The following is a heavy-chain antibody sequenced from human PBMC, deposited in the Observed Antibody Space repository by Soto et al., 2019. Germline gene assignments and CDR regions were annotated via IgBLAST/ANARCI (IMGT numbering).Heavy chain of an antibody. CDR2: IYYIGSG. Sequence: TSETLSLTCAVSGDSISRTNWWSWVRQPPGKGLEWIGEIYYIGSGNYNPSLRSRVTISVDKSKNQFYLKVRSVTAAETAVYYCARSHRRAAAAAVIDSWGQGTLVTVSS. D-gene: IGHD6-13*01. CDR1: GDSISRTNW. V-gene: IGHV4-4*02. CDR3: ARSHRRAAAAAVIDS. J-gene: IGHJ5*01.